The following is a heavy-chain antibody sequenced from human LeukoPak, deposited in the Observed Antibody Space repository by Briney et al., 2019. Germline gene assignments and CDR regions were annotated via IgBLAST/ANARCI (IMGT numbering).Heavy chain of an antibody. CDR3: VRTNAFDI. CDR2: IYYNGGT. V-gene: IGHV4-59*01. J-gene: IGHJ3*02. Sequence: PSETLSLTCTVSGGSISGFYWSWIRQPPGKGLEWIGYIYYNGGTNYNPSLKSRVTISVDTSTNQFSLTLSSVTAADTAVYYCVRTNAFDIWGQGTMVSVSS. CDR1: GGSISGFY.